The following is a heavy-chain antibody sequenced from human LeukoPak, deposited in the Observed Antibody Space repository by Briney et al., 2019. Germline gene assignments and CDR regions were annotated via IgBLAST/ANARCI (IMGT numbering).Heavy chain of an antibody. D-gene: IGHD3-10*01. CDR1: GYTFTSYA. Sequence: ASVKVSCKASGYTFTSYAMHWVRQAPGQRLEWMGRINAGNGNTKYSQEFQGRVTITRDTSASTAYMELSSLRSEDMAVYYCARFNRFGEFYYFDYWGQGTLVTVSS. CDR3: ARFNRFGEFYYFDY. V-gene: IGHV1-3*03. J-gene: IGHJ4*02. CDR2: INAGNGNT.